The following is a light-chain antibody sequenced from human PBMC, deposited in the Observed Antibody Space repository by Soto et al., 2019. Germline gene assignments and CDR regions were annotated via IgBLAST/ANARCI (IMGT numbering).Light chain of an antibody. Sequence: EIVLTQSPGTLSLSPGERATLSCRASQTVSSSYLAWYQQKPGQAPRLLIYGASSRATGIPDRFSGSGSGTDFTLTISSLEPEDFAVYYCQQRSNWPWTFGQRTNVDI. CDR2: GAS. CDR1: QTVSSSY. CDR3: QQRSNWPWT. V-gene: IGKV3D-20*02. J-gene: IGKJ1*01.